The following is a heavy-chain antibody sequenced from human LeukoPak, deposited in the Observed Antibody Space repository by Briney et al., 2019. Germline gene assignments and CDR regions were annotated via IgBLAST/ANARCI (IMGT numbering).Heavy chain of an antibody. CDR1: GFTFSSYA. CDR2: ISGSGGST. V-gene: IGHV3-23*01. D-gene: IGHD6-19*01. J-gene: IGHJ4*02. Sequence: GGSLRLSCAASGFTFSSYAMSWVRHAPGEGLEWVSAISGSGGSTYYADSVKGRFTISRDNSKNTLCLQMNSLRAEDTAVYYCAKDRRRIAVAGISPFDYWGQGTLVTVSS. CDR3: AKDRRRIAVAGISPFDY.